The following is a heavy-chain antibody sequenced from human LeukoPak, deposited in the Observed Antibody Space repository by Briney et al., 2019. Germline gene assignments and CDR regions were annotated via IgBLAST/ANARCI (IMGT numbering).Heavy chain of an antibody. D-gene: IGHD4-23*01. CDR3: ARDRGRTVVTPGPFSSDY. J-gene: IGHJ4*02. CDR1: GYTFTSYA. CDR2: ISAYNGNT. V-gene: IGHV1-18*01. Sequence: ASVKVSCKASGYTFTSYAISWVRQAPGQGLEWMGWISAYNGNTHYAQKVQDRVTMTTDTSTSTAYMELRSLRTDDTAMYYCARDRGRTVVTPGPFSSDYWGQGTLVTVSS.